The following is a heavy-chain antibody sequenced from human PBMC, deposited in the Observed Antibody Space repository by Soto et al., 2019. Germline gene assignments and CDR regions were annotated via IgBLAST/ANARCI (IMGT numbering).Heavy chain of an antibody. CDR3: ASGYTYDFDY. V-gene: IGHV2-5*01. CDR2: IFWNDDK. CDR1: GFSFTTSGVN. D-gene: IGHD5-18*01. Sequence: QITLKESGPTLVKPTQTLTLTCTFSGFSFTTSGVNGGWIRQPPGKALEWLALIFWNDDKRYSPSLKSRLTITKDNSKNQVVLTMTNMDPVDTATYYCASGYTYDFDYWGQGTLVTVSS. J-gene: IGHJ4*02.